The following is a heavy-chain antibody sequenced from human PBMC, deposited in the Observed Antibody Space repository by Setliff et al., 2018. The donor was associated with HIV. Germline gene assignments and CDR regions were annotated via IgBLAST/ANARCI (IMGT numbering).Heavy chain of an antibody. CDR3: ARERQWLERDYFDY. CDR1: GGSISSYY. V-gene: IGHV4-59*12. D-gene: IGHD6-19*01. Sequence: PSETLSLTCTVSGGSISSYYWSWIRQPPGKGLEWIGYIYYSGNTYYNPSLKSRLTISLDTSKNQFSLQVTSVTAADTAVYYCARERQWLERDYFDYWGQGTLVTVSS. CDR2: IYYSGNT. J-gene: IGHJ4*02.